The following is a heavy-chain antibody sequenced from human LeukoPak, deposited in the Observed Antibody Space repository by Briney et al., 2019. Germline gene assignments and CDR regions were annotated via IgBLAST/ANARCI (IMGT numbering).Heavy chain of an antibody. D-gene: IGHD1-26*01. V-gene: IGHV3-74*01. CDR2: INTDGSST. CDR3: ASLAGATEFDS. J-gene: IGHJ4*02. Sequence: GGSLRLSCAASGFTFSSYWMHWVRQAPGKGLVWVSRINTDGSSTSYADSVKGPFTISRDNAKNTLYVQMNSLRAEDTAVYYCASLAGATEFDSWGQGTLVTISS. CDR1: GFTFSSYW.